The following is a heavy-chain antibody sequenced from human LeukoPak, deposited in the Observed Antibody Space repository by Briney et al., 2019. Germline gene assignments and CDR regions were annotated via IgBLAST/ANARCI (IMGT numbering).Heavy chain of an antibody. CDR3: ATEGPDGTYSYFHH. Sequence: GGSLRPSCEASGFRFSDSGMHWVRQAPGKGLEWVAVLWSDERVKYYADPVKGRFTISRDNSKRTVWLQVDSLTVEDTALYYCATEGPDGTYSYFHHWGQGTLVIVSS. CDR1: GFRFSDSG. V-gene: IGHV3-33*08. D-gene: IGHD1-26*01. CDR2: LWSDERVK. J-gene: IGHJ4*02.